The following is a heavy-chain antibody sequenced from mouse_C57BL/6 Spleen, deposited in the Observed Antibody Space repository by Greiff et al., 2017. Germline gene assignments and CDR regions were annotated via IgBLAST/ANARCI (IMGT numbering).Heavy chain of an antibody. V-gene: IGHV2-3*01. CDR1: GFSLPSYG. CDR3: AKGTGTDYFDY. D-gene: IGHD4-1*01. J-gene: IGHJ2*01. Sequence: HVQLKESGPGLVAPSQSLSITFPVSGFSLPSYGVSWVRQPPGKGLEWLVVIWGDGSTHYPSALVSRLSISKDNSKSQVFLKLNSRQTDDTATCYCAKGTGTDYFDYWGQGTTLTVSS. CDR2: IWGDGST.